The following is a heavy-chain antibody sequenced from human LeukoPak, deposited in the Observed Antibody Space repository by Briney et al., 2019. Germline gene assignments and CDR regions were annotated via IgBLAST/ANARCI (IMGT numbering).Heavy chain of an antibody. CDR3: ARPQAWCNGGNCYLVY. D-gene: IGHD2-15*01. J-gene: IGHJ4*02. Sequence: ASVKVSCKTSGYTFTGYYISWVRQAPGQGLEWMGWINPDTGDTNYAQKFQGRVTMTRDTSTSTAYLDISRLTSGDTALYYCARPQAWCNGGNCYLVYWGQGTLVTVSS. V-gene: IGHV1-2*02. CDR1: GYTFTGYY. CDR2: INPDTGDT.